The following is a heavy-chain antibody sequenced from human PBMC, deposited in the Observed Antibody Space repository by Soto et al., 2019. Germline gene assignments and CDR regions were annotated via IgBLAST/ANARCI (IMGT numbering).Heavy chain of an antibody. Sequence: QVQLQQSGPGLVKPAQTLSLTCDISGDSVSTNTATWYWIRQSPSRGLEWLGRTYYRSRWFYESAVSVKSRITISPQTSNHQVSLQRPSVTPDDTAIYYCARLIGHSSLDSWGQGTLVTVSS. V-gene: IGHV6-1*01. J-gene: IGHJ5*01. CDR2: TYYRSRWFY. CDR1: GDSVSTNTAT. D-gene: IGHD3-22*01. CDR3: ARLIGHSSLDS.